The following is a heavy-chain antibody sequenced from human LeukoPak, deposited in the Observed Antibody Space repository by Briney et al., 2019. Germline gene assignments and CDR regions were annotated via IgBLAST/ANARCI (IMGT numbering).Heavy chain of an antibody. CDR1: GYSFTSYW. J-gene: IGHJ4*02. CDR2: IYPGHSDT. V-gene: IGHV5-51*01. D-gene: IGHD2-2*01. Sequence: PGESLKISCKGSGYSFTSYWVAWVRQMPGKGLEWIGLIYPGHSDTRYSPSFQGQVTISADKSITTAYLQWNSVKRAHIAIYYCARHLSSITSSPNYWGPGTLVTVSS. CDR3: ARHLSSITSSPNY.